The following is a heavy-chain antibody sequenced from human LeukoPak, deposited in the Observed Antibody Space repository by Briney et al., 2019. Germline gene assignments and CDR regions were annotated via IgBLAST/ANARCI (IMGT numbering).Heavy chain of an antibody. CDR2: ISYDGSNK. J-gene: IGHJ4*02. CDR1: GFTFSSYA. V-gene: IGHV3-30-3*01. Sequence: PGGSLRLSCAASGFTFSSYAMHWVRQAPGKGLEWVAVISYDGSNKYYADSVKGRFTISRDNSKNTLYLQMNSLRAEDTAVYHCARSYGGNSAFDYWGQGTLVTVSS. D-gene: IGHD4-23*01. CDR3: ARSYGGNSAFDY.